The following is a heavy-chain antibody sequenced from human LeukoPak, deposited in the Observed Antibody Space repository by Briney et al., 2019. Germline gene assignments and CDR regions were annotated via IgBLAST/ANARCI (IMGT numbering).Heavy chain of an antibody. CDR3: ARVRYDFWSGYDLFDY. Sequence: ASVKVSCKASGYTFTSYGISWVRQAPGQGLEWIGWISAYNGNTNYAQKLQGRVTMTTDTSTSTAYMELRSMRSDDTAVYYCARVRYDFWSGYDLFDYWGQGTLVTVHS. D-gene: IGHD3-3*01. CDR2: ISAYNGNT. J-gene: IGHJ4*02. CDR1: GYTFTSYG. V-gene: IGHV1-18*01.